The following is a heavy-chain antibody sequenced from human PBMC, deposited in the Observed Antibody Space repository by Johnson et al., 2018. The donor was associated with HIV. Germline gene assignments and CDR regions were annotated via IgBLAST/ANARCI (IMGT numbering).Heavy chain of an antibody. D-gene: IGHD6-19*01. V-gene: IGHV3-74*02. J-gene: IGHJ3*02. CDR3: ARGWRAVAGPDAFDI. CDR1: GFTFSSHW. Sequence: VQLVESGGGLIQPGGSLRLSCATSGFTFSSHWIHWVRQAPGKGLLWVSRINGDGSSTNYANSVRGRFTISRDNAKNSMYLQMNSRRAEDTAVYYCARGWRAVAGPDAFDIWGQGTMVTVSS. CDR2: INGDGSST.